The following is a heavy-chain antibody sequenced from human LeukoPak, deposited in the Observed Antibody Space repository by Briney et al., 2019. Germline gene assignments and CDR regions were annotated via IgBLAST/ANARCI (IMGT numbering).Heavy chain of an antibody. Sequence: ASVKVSCKASGYTFTSYAMNWVRQAPGQGLEWMGWINTNTGNPTYAQGFTGRFVFSLDTSVSTAYLQISSLKAEDTAVYYCARVSHPSGEASRSWYFDLWGRGTLVTVSS. CDR1: GYTFTSYA. V-gene: IGHV7-4-1*02. D-gene: IGHD3-10*01. CDR3: ARVSHPSGEASRSWYFDL. CDR2: INTNTGNP. J-gene: IGHJ2*01.